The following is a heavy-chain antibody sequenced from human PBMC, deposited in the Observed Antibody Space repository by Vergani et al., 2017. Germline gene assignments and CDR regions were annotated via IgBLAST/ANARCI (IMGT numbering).Heavy chain of an antibody. CDR3: ARPWHGDYELRYGMDV. V-gene: IGHV5-51*01. CDR2: IYPGDSDT. D-gene: IGHD4-17*01. J-gene: IGHJ6*02. Sequence: EVQLVQSGAEVKKPGESLRISCMGSGYSFTSYWIGWVRQMPGKGLGWMGIIYPGDSDTRYSPSFQGQVTISADKSISTAYLQWSSLKASDTAMYYCARPWHGDYELRYGMDVWGQGTTVTVSS. CDR1: GYSFTSYW.